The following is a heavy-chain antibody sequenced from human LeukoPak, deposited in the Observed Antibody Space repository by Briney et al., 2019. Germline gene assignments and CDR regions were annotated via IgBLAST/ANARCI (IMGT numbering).Heavy chain of an antibody. D-gene: IGHD4-11*01. J-gene: IGHJ4*02. CDR3: ARVWADYLVTY. V-gene: IGHV3-11*01. CDR2: ISSSGSTI. Sequence: GGSLRLSCAASGFTFSDYYMGWIRQAPGKGLEWVSYISSSGSTIYYADSVKGRFTISRDNAKNSLYLQMNSLRAEDTAVYYCARVWADYLVTYWGQGTLVTVSS. CDR1: GFTFSDYY.